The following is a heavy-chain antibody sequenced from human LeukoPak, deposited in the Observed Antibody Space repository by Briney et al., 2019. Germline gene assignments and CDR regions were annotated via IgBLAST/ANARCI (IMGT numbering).Heavy chain of an antibody. V-gene: IGHV1-2*02. CDR3: ARAPVGPHAFDI. Sequence: GASVKVSCKASGYTFTSYDINWVRQAPGQGLEWMGWINPNSGGTNYAQKFQGRVTMTRDTSISTAYMELSRLRSDDTAVYYCARAPVGPHAFDIWGQGTMVTVSS. D-gene: IGHD1-26*01. CDR1: GYTFTSYD. CDR2: INPNSGGT. J-gene: IGHJ3*02.